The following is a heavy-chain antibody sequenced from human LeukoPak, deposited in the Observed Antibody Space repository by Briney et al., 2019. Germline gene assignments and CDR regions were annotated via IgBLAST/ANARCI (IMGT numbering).Heavy chain of an antibody. CDR2: ISSSGSTI. V-gene: IGHV3-11*01. CDR1: GFTFSDYY. J-gene: IGHJ3*02. CDR3: AKDLVVGISGGAFDI. D-gene: IGHD3-22*01. Sequence: GGSLRLSCAASGFTFSDYYMSWIRQAPGKGREWVSYISSSGSTIYYADSVKGRFTISRDNAKNSLYLQMNSLRAEDLALYYCAKDLVVGISGGAFDIWGQGTMVTVSS.